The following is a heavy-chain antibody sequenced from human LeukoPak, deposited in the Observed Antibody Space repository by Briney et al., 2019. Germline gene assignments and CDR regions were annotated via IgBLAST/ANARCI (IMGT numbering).Heavy chain of an antibody. CDR3: AKVRERFGELFGYGMDV. V-gene: IGHV3-43*02. CDR2: ISGDGGST. CDR1: GFTFDDYA. D-gene: IGHD3-10*01. J-gene: IGHJ6*02. Sequence: GGSLRLSCAASGFTFDDYAMHWVRQAPGKGLEWVSLISGDGGSTHYADSVKGRFTISRDNSKNSLYLQMNSLRTEDTALYYCAKVRERFGELFGYGMDVWGQGTTVTVSS.